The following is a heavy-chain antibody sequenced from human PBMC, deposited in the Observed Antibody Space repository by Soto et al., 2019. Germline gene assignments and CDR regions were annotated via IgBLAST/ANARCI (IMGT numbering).Heavy chain of an antibody. V-gene: IGHV4-59*01. Sequence: SETLSLTCTVSGGSISNYYWSWTRQPPGKGLEWIGYLYYIGSANYNPSLKSRVTMSLDTSKTQFSLKLSSVTTADTAVYYCASQHYGRSSSISFDPWGQGTLGT. CDR2: LYYIGSA. CDR3: ASQHYGRSSSISFDP. J-gene: IGHJ5*02. D-gene: IGHD6-6*01. CDR1: GGSISNYY.